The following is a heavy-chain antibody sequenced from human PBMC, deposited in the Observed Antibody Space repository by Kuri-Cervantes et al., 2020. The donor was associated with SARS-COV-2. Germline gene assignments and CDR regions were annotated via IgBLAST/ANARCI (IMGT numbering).Heavy chain of an antibody. V-gene: IGHV4-59*01. J-gene: IGHJ6*02. CDR1: GGSISSYY. CDR2: IYYSGST. Sequence: SETLSLTCTVSGGSISSYYWSWIRQPPGKGLEWIGYIYYSGSTNYNPSLKSRVTISVDTSKNQFSLKLGSVTAADTAVYYCARSKGSGWFGFDPSMDVWGQGTTVTVSS. CDR3: ARSKGSGWFGFDPSMDV. D-gene: IGHD6-19*01.